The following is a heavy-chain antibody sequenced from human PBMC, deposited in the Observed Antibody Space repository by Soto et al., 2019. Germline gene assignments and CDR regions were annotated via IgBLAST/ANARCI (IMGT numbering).Heavy chain of an antibody. CDR1: GFTFSSYA. J-gene: IGHJ4*02. V-gene: IGHV3-23*01. CDR3: VDCTNGVCYGDYTD. D-gene: IGHD2-8*01. Sequence: GGSLRLSCAASGFTFSSYAMSWVRQAPGKGLEWVSAISGSGGSTYYADSVKGRFTISRDNSKNTLYLQMNSLRAEDTAVYYCVDCTNGVCYGDYTDWGQGTLVTVSS. CDR2: ISGSGGST.